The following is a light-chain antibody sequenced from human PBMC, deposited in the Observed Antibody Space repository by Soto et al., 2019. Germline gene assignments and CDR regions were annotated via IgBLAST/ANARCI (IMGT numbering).Light chain of an antibody. CDR2: RAS. J-gene: IGKJ3*01. CDR1: QIISTY. V-gene: IGKV1-9*01. CDR3: QQLNSYPLT. Sequence: DIHMTQSPSSLSASVGDRVTISCRASQIISTYLNWYQQKPGTAPRLLSARASSVKRGVPPRFSGSGSGTEFTLTISSLQPEDFATYYCQQLNSYPLTFGPGTKVDIK.